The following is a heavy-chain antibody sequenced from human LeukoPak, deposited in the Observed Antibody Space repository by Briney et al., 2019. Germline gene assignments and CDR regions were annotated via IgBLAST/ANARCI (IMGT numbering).Heavy chain of an antibody. CDR2: IKSKIDGGTT. V-gene: IGHV3-15*01. J-gene: IGHJ4*02. Sequence: GGSLRLSCAASGFTFSNAWMSWVRQAPGKGLEWVGRIKSKIDGGTTDYVAPVKGRFTISRDDSKNTLYLQMNSLKTEDTAVYYRTTEGDRNDYWGQGTLVTVSS. CDR1: GFTFSNAW. D-gene: IGHD3-16*01. CDR3: TTEGDRNDY.